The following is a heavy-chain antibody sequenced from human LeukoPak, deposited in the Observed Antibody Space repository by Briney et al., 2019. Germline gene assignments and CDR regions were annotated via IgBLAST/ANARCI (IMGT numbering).Heavy chain of an antibody. Sequence: PGGPLRLPCAAWGFTFNIYCMIGLRRARGKGREGVANIKQDGSEKYYVDSVKGRFTISRDNAKNSLYLQMNSLRAEDTAVYYCARSFRYCSGGSCYFDYWGQGTLVTVSS. CDR2: IKQDGSEK. CDR3: ARSFRYCSGGSCYFDY. D-gene: IGHD2-15*01. J-gene: IGHJ4*02. CDR1: GFTFNIYC. V-gene: IGHV3-7*01.